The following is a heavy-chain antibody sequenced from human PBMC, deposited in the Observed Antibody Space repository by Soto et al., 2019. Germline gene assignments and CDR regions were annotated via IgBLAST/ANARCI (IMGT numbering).Heavy chain of an antibody. Sequence: EVQLLESGGGLVQPGGSLRLSCAASGFTFSSYAMSWVRQAPGKGLEWVSAISGSGGSTYYADSVKGRFTISRDNSKNTLYLQMNSLRAEDTAVYYCARAGRQIYYDSSSLENVYYYYMGVWGKGTTVTVSS. CDR2: ISGSGGST. V-gene: IGHV3-23*01. J-gene: IGHJ6*03. D-gene: IGHD3-3*01. CDR3: ARAGRQIYYDSSSLENVYYYYMGV. CDR1: GFTFSSYA.